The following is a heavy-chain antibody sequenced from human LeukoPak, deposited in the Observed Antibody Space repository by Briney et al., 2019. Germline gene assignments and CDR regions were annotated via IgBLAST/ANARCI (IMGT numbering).Heavy chain of an antibody. D-gene: IGHD3-22*01. CDR2: ISGGGGST. CDR1: GFTFSSYG. CDR3: AKDRRRGSYYDRSGYPHGAFDI. J-gene: IGHJ3*02. Sequence: LAGGSLRLSCAASGFTFSSYGMSWVRQAPGKGLEWVSSISGGGGSTYYADTVKGRFTNSRDKSNNTLYLQMNSLRGEDTAAYHCAKDRRRGSYYDRSGYPHGAFDISGQGATV. V-gene: IGHV3-23*01.